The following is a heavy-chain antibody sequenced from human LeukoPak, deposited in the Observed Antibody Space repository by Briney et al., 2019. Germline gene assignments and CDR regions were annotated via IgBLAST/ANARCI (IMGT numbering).Heavy chain of an antibody. J-gene: IGHJ4*02. Sequence: GGSLRLSCAASGFTFSSYALTWVRQAPGKGLEWVSAISGSGGSTYYADSVKGRFTIPRDNSKNTLYLQMSSLRAEDTAVYYCAKNDLQSYYDSSGYFDYWGQGTLVTVSS. CDR2: ISGSGGST. D-gene: IGHD3-22*01. CDR1: GFTFSSYA. CDR3: AKNDLQSYYDSSGYFDY. V-gene: IGHV3-23*01.